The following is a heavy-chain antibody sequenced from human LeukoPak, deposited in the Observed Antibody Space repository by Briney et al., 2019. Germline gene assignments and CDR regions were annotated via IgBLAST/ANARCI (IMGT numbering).Heavy chain of an antibody. D-gene: IGHD4-11*01. CDR2: ISSSSSTI. Sequence: GGSLRLSCAASGFTFSSYSMNWVRQAPGKGLEWVLYISSSSSTIYYADSVKGRFTISRDSAKNSLYLQMNSLRAEDTAVYYCARDSDPRDYRSPPFDYWGQGTLVTVSS. CDR1: GFTFSSYS. V-gene: IGHV3-48*01. J-gene: IGHJ4*02. CDR3: ARDSDPRDYRSPPFDY.